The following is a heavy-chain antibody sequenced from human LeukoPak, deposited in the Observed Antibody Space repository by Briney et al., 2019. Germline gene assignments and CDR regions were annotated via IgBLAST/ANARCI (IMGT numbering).Heavy chain of an antibody. CDR1: GYTFTGYY. Sequence: GASVKVSCKASGYTFTGYYMHWVRQAPGQGLEWMGWINPNSGGTNYAQEFQGRVTMTRDTSISTAYMELSRLRSDDTAVYYCAREGMSGYAFLYYYYYYGMDVWGQGTTVTVSS. CDR2: INPNSGGT. D-gene: IGHD5-12*01. V-gene: IGHV1-2*02. J-gene: IGHJ6*02. CDR3: AREGMSGYAFLYYYYYYGMDV.